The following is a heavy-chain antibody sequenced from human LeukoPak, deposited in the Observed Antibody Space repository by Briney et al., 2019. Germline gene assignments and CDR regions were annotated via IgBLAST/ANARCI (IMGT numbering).Heavy chain of an antibody. Sequence: PSETLSLTCTVSGYSISSGYYWGWIRQPPGKGLEWIGYIYYSGSTNYNPSLKSRVTISVDTSKNQFSLKLSSVTAADTAVYYCARDQISWQNWGQGTLVTVSS. CDR2: IYYSGST. CDR1: GYSISSGYY. V-gene: IGHV4-61*01. J-gene: IGHJ4*02. CDR3: ARDQISWQN. D-gene: IGHD2/OR15-2a*01.